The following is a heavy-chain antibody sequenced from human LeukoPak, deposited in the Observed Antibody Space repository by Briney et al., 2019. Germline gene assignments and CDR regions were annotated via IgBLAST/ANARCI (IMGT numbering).Heavy chain of an antibody. CDR2: IYTSGST. Sequence: SETLSLTCTVSGGSISSYYWSWIRQPAGKGLEWIGRIYTSGSTDYNPSLKSRVTMSVDTSKNHFSLKLSSVTAAGTAVYYCARGPVAGKFDYWGQGTLVTVSS. D-gene: IGHD6-19*01. CDR3: ARGPVAGKFDY. CDR1: GGSISSYY. J-gene: IGHJ4*02. V-gene: IGHV4-4*07.